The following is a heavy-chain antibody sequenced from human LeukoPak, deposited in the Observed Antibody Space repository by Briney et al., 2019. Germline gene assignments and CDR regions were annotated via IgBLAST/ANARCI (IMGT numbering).Heavy chain of an antibody. CDR2: IYTSGST. V-gene: IGHV4-4*07. D-gene: IGHD6-25*01. CDR3: ARRRSTGSWYFDY. CDR1: GGSIGDYY. J-gene: IGHJ4*02. Sequence: PSETLSLTCTVSGGSIGDYYWSWIREPPGKGLEWIGRIYTSGSTNYNPSLKSRVTMSVDTSKNQFSLKLSSVTAADTAVYYCARRRSTGSWYFDYWGQGTLVTVSS.